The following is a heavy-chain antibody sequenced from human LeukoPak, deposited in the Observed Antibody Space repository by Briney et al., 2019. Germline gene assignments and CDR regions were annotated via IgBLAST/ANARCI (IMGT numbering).Heavy chain of an antibody. CDR2: IYDSEST. CDR1: GGSMSSSNYY. J-gene: IGHJ5*02. Sequence: PSETLSLTCTVSGGSMSSSNYYWGWIRQPPGKGLEWIGSIYDSESTYYNPSLKSRVTISVDTSKRQFSLKLSSVTATDTAVYYCARRRNCSSTSCYKYNWFDPWGQGTLVTVSS. CDR3: ARRRNCSSTSCYKYNWFDP. V-gene: IGHV4-39*01. D-gene: IGHD2-2*02.